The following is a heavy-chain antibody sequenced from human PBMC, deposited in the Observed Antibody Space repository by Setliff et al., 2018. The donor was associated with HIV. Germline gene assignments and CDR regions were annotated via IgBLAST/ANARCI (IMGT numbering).Heavy chain of an antibody. J-gene: IGHJ4*02. CDR1: GFTFSSYG. Sequence: GGSLRLSCAASGFTFSSYGMHWVRQAPGKGLEWVAFIRSDESDKHYADSVKGRFTISRDNSKNTLYLEMNSLKIEDTGVYYCAAEYWNPKYWGQGTLVTVSS. CDR2: IRSDESDK. D-gene: IGHD1-1*01. V-gene: IGHV3-30*02. CDR3: AAEYWNPKY.